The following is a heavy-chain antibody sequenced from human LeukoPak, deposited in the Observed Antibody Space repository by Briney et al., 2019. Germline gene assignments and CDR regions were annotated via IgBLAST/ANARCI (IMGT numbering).Heavy chain of an antibody. J-gene: IGHJ5*01. CDR1: GGSISSYY. Sequence: SETLSLTCTVSGGSISSYYWSWIRQPPGKGLEWIGYFYYTGSTNYNPSVKSRSTISVDTSKNQFSLKLSPVAAADTAVYYCARGRNLEWFDYWGQGTLVTVSS. CDR2: FYYTGST. CDR3: ARGRNLEWFDY. D-gene: IGHD3-3*01. V-gene: IGHV4-59*08.